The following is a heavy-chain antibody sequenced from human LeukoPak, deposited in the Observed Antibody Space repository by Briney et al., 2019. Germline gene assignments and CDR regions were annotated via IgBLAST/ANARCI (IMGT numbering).Heavy chain of an antibody. CDR2: MNPNSGNT. Sequence: ASVTVSCKASGYTFTSYDINWVRQATGQGLEWMGWMNPNSGNTGYAQKFQGRVTMTRNTSISTAYMELSSLRSEDTAVYYCARLFFSHREALPSWGQGTLVTVSS. CDR1: GYTFTSYD. V-gene: IGHV1-8*01. CDR3: ARLFFSHREALPS. D-gene: IGHD2/OR15-2a*01. J-gene: IGHJ4*02.